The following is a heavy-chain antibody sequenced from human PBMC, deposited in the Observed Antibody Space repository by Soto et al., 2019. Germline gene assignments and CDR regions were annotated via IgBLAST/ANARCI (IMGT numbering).Heavy chain of an antibody. CDR3: TIGSWSGAVFDI. D-gene: IGHD6-19*01. CDR1: GGTFSTYS. CDR2: IIPMLGIR. Sequence: QVQLVQSGAEVKKPGSSVKVSCKDSGGTFSTYSMFWVRQAPGQGLEWMGRIIPMLGIRNYAQRFQDRVTITAYKSTATAHMELSSLRSEDTALYYCTIGSWSGAVFDIWGQGTMVTVS. V-gene: IGHV1-69*02. J-gene: IGHJ3*02.